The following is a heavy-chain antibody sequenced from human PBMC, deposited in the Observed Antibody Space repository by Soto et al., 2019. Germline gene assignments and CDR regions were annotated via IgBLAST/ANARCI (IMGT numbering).Heavy chain of an antibody. CDR1: GFTFSSYS. CDR3: AREGDLMDYYYYMDV. CDR2: ISSSSSTI. V-gene: IGHV3-48*01. D-gene: IGHD1-26*01. Sequence: GGSLRLSCAASGFTFSSYSMNWVRQAPGKGLEWVSYISSSSSTIYYADSVKGRFTISRDNAKNSLYLQMNSLRAEDTAVYYCAREGDLMDYYYYMDVWGKGTTVTVSS. J-gene: IGHJ6*03.